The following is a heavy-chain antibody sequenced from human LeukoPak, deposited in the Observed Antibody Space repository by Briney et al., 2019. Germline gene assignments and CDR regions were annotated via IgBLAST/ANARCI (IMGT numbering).Heavy chain of an antibody. CDR1: GYTFTSYG. D-gene: IGHD3-22*01. CDR2: ISAYNGNT. J-gene: IGHJ5*02. CDR3: ARVHRGGYYYDSGPFDP. V-gene: IGHV1-18*01. Sequence: ASVKVSCKASGYTFTSYGISWVRQAPGQGLEWMGWISAYNGNTNYAQKLQGRVTMTTDTSTSTAYMELRSLRSDDTAVYYCARVHRGGYYYDSGPFDPWGQGTLVTVSS.